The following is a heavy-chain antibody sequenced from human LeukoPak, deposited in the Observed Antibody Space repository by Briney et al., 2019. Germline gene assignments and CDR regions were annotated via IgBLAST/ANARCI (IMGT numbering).Heavy chain of an antibody. Sequence: SETLSLTCTVSGGSISSYYWTWIRQPPGKGLEWIGYIYFSGSTNYNPSLKNRVTFSVDTSKNQFSLKLSSVTAADTAVYYCARVYYSNSYDYWYFDLWGRGTLVTVSS. V-gene: IGHV4-59*01. CDR3: ARVYYSNSYDYWYFDL. CDR1: GGSISSYY. CDR2: IYFSGST. J-gene: IGHJ2*01. D-gene: IGHD6-13*01.